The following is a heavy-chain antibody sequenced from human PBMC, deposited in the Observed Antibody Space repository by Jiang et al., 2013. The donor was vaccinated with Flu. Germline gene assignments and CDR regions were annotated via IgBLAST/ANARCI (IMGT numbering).Heavy chain of an antibody. CDR2: MNPNSGNT. CDR1: GYTFTSYD. J-gene: IGHJ6*02. Sequence: SGAEVKKPGASVKVSCKASGYTFTSYDINWVRQATGQGLEWMGWMNPNSGNTGYAQKFQGRVTMTRNTSISTAYMELSSLRSEDTAVYYCARGRKYQLLYDTLYGMDVWGQGTTVTVS. V-gene: IGHV1-8*01. D-gene: IGHD2-2*02. CDR3: ARGRKYQLLYDTLYGMDV.